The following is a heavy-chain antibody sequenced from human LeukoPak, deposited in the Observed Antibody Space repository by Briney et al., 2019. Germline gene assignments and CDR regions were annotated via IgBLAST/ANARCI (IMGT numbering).Heavy chain of an antibody. J-gene: IGHJ6*03. Sequence: SETLSLTCAVYGGSFSGYYWCWIRQPPGKGLEWSGEINHSGSTNYNPPLKSRVTISVDTSKNQFSLKMSSVTAANTAVYYCARSGIGGHYYDSSGYYYAYYYYYMDVWGKGTTVTISS. CDR2: INHSGST. V-gene: IGHV4-34*01. CDR1: GGSFSGYY. CDR3: ARSGIGGHYYDSSGYYYAYYYYYMDV. D-gene: IGHD3-22*01.